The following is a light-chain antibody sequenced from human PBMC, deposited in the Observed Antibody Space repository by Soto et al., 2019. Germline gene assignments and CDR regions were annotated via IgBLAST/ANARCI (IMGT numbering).Light chain of an antibody. CDR1: NSDVGGYYF. Sequence: QSSLTQPASVSGSPVQSITIPCTGTNSDVGGYYFVSWYQHHRGKTPKLLLFEVSNRPSGVSTRFAGSKSGNTASLTISGLQHEGEADYYCSSYTTRNXLGVLGGGTQLXV. J-gene: IGLJ2*01. CDR2: EVS. V-gene: IGLV2-14*01. CDR3: SSYTTRNXLGV.